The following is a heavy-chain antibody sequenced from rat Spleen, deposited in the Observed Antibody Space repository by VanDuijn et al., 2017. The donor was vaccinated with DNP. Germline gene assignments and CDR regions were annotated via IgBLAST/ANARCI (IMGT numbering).Heavy chain of an antibody. CDR2: ISYSGNT. V-gene: IGHV3-1*01. CDR3: SRWGDYFDY. Sequence: EVQLQESGPGLVKPSQSLSLTCSVTGYSITSSYRWNWIRKFPGNKMEYIGHISYSGNTNYNPSLKSRISITRDTSKNQFFLQLNSVTTEDTATYYCSRWGDYFDYWGQGIMVTVSS. J-gene: IGHJ2*01. CDR1: GYSITSSY.